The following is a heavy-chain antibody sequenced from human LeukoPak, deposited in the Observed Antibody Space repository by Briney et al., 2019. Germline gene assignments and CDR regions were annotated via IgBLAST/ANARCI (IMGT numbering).Heavy chain of an antibody. CDR3: ARVFIPQQLDNDAFDI. V-gene: IGHV1-69*13. J-gene: IGHJ3*02. CDR1: GGTFSSYA. CDR2: IIPIFGTA. Sequence: SVKVSCKASGGTFSSYAISWVRQAPGQGLEWMGGIIPIFGTANYAQKFQGRVTITADESTSTAYMELSSLRSEDTAVYYCARVFIPQQLDNDAFDIWGQGTMVTVSS. D-gene: IGHD6-13*01.